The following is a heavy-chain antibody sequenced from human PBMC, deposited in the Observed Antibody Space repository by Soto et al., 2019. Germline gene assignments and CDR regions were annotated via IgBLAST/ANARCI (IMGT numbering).Heavy chain of an antibody. V-gene: IGHV2-5*02. CDR1: GFSLSTTRVG. Sequence: QITLKESGPTLVKPTQTLTLTCTFSGFSLSTTRVGVGWIRQPPGKALEWLALIYWDDDKRYSPSLKSRLTIPKATSTNQVVLTMTNMDPVDTATYYCAHSVVAGLGYYFDYWGQGTLATVSS. CDR3: AHSVVAGLGYYFDY. J-gene: IGHJ4*02. D-gene: IGHD6-19*01. CDR2: IYWDDDK.